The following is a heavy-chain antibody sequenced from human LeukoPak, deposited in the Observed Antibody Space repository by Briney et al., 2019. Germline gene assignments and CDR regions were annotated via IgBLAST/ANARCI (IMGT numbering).Heavy chain of an antibody. CDR2: ISGSGGST. CDR3: AKEGGYSYGPLDY. Sequence: WVRQAPGKGLEWVSAISGSGGSTYYADSVKGRFTISRDNSKNTLYLQMNSLRAEDTAVYYCAKEGGYSYGPLDYWGQGTLVTVSS. J-gene: IGHJ4*02. V-gene: IGHV3-23*01. D-gene: IGHD5-18*01.